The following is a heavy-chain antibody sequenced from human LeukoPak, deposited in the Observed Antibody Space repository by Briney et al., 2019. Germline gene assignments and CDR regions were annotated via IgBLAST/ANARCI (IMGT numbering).Heavy chain of an antibody. CDR2: SYHSGST. J-gene: IGHJ6*03. CDR3: AREYSDFWSGHYYYYMDV. Sequence: PSETLSLTCAVSGGSISSSNWWSWVRQPPGKGLAWIGGSYHSGSTNYNPSLKSRVTISVDKSKNQFSLKLSSVTAADTAVYYCAREYSDFWSGHYYYYMDVWGKGTTVTVSS. V-gene: IGHV4-4*02. D-gene: IGHD3-3*01. CDR1: GGSISSSNW.